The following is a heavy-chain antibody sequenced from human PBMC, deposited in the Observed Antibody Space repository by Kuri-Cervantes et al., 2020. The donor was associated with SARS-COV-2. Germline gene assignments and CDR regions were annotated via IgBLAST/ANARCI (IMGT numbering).Heavy chain of an antibody. CDR2: IYHSGST. J-gene: IGHJ5*02. CDR1: GCSISSGYY. Sequence: SETLSLTCTVSGCSISSGYYWGWIRQPPGKGLGWIGSIYHSGSTYYNPSLKSRVTISVDTSKNQFSLKLSSVTAADTAVYYCARVGVYCSSTSCYPNWFDPWGQGTLVTVSS. CDR3: ARVGVYCSSTSCYPNWFDP. V-gene: IGHV4-38-2*02. D-gene: IGHD2-2*01.